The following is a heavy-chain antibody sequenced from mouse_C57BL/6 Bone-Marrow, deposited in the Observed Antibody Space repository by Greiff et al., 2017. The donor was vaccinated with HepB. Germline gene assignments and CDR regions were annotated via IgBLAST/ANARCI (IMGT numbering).Heavy chain of an antibody. CDR2: IYPRSGNT. D-gene: IGHD1-1*01. CDR1: GYTFTSYG. V-gene: IGHV1-81*01. CDR3: ARSGPYYGSPFAY. J-gene: IGHJ3*01. Sequence: QVQLKQSGAELARPGASVKLSCKASGYTFTSYGISWVKQRTGQGLEWIGEIYPRSGNTYYNEKFKGKATLTADKSSSTAYMELRSLTSEDSAVYFCARSGPYYGSPFAYWGQGTLVTVSA.